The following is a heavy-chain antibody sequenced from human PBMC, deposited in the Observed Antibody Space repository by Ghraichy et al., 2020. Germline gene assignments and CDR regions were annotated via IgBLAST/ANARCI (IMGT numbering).Heavy chain of an antibody. Sequence: SETLSLTCTVSGGSVSSGSYYWSWIRQPPGKGLEWIGYIYYSGSTNYNPSLKSRVTISVDTSKNQFSLKLSSVTAADTAVYYCARGVHYDFWSGYSNWFDPWGQGTLVTVSS. D-gene: IGHD3-3*01. J-gene: IGHJ5*02. V-gene: IGHV4-61*01. CDR2: IYYSGST. CDR1: GGSVSSGSYY. CDR3: ARGVHYDFWSGYSNWFDP.